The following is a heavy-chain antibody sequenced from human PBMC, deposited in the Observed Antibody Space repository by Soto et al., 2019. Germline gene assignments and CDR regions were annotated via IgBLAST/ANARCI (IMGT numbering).Heavy chain of an antibody. D-gene: IGHD1-26*01. CDR3: ARYYTGNSPFDY. J-gene: IGHJ4*02. CDR1: GGSISSRNW. Sequence: QVQLQESAPGLVKPSGTLSLTCAVSGGSISSRNWWSWVRQPPGKGLEWIGEIYHSGSTSNNPSIKSRVSISVDKSKNQFSLNLSSVAAADTAVYYCARYYTGNSPFDYWGQGTLVTVSS. CDR2: IYHSGST. V-gene: IGHV4-4*02.